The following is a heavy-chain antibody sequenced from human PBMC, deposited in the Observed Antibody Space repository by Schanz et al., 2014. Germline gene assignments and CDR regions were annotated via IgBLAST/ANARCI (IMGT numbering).Heavy chain of an antibody. V-gene: IGHV1-18*01. J-gene: IGHJ5*02. Sequence: QVQLVQSGAEVKKPGASVKVSCKASGYTFTSYGINWVRQAPGQGLEWMGRIVPIAGITNYAQRFQGRVTITADKSSDTAYMELSSLRSEDTAVYYCAREVGLYDRGWFDPWGQGTLVAVSS. CDR1: GYTFTSYG. D-gene: IGHD3-22*01. CDR3: AREVGLYDRGWFDP. CDR2: IVPIAGIT.